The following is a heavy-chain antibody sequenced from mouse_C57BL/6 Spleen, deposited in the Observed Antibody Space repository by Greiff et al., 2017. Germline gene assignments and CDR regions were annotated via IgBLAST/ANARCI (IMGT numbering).Heavy chain of an antibody. CDR3: ARITTVESYAMGY. J-gene: IGHJ4*01. CDR2: IDPSDSYT. D-gene: IGHD1-1*01. CDR1: GYTFTSYW. V-gene: IGHV1-69*01. Sequence: VQLQQPGAELVMPGASVKLSCKASGYTFTSYWMHWVKQRPGQGLEWIGEIDPSDSYTNYNQKFKGKSTLTVDKSSSTAYMQLSSLTSEDSAVYYCARITTVESYAMGYWGQGTSVTVSS.